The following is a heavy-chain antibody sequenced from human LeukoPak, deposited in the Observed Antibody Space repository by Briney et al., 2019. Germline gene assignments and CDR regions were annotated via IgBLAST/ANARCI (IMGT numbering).Heavy chain of an antibody. CDR1: GFTFNTYG. Sequence: GGSLRLSCAASGFTFNTYGLHWVRQAPGKGLEWVAFIRYNGNDNYYTDSVKGRFTISRDNAKNTLYLQMNNLRAEDTAVYYCATDYYVSGSYYRLFYWGQGTLVTVSS. CDR3: ATDYYVSGSYYRLFY. J-gene: IGHJ4*02. CDR2: IRYNGNDN. D-gene: IGHD3-10*01. V-gene: IGHV3-30*02.